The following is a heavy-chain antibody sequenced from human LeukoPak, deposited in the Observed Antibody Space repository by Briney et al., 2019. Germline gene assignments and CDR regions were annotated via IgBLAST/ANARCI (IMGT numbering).Heavy chain of an antibody. V-gene: IGHV3-23*01. CDR3: AKDLPDYGDYIEGY. CDR2: ISGSGGST. D-gene: IGHD4-17*01. Sequence: GGSLRLSCAASGFTFSSFAMSWVRQAPGKGLEWVSTISGSGGSTNYADSVKGRFTFSRDNSKNTLYLQMNSLRAEDTAVYYCAKDLPDYGDYIEGYWGQGTLVTVSS. J-gene: IGHJ4*02. CDR1: GFTFSSFA.